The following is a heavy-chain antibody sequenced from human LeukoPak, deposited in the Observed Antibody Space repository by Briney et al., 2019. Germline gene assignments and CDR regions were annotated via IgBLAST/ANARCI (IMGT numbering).Heavy chain of an antibody. D-gene: IGHD2-2*01. Sequence: GESLKISCKGSGYSFTSYWIGWVRQLPGKGLEWMGIIYPGDSDTGYSPSFQGQVTISADKSISTAYLQWSSLKASDTAMYYCARRDGYCSSTSCYADYYYGMDVWGQGTTVTVSS. CDR3: ARRDGYCSSTSCYADYYYGMDV. J-gene: IGHJ6*02. CDR2: IYPGDSDT. CDR1: GYSFTSYW. V-gene: IGHV5-51*01.